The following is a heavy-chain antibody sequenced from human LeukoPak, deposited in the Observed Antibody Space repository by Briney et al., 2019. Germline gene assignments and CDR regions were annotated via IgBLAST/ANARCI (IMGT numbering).Heavy chain of an antibody. CDR3: AALRGGYNWAGNYFDY. D-gene: IGHD5-24*01. Sequence: PSETLSLTCTVSGGSISSYYWSWIRQPAGKGLEWIGRIYTSGSTNYNPSLKSRVPMSVDTSKNQFSLKLSSVTAADTAVYYCAALRGGYNWAGNYFDYWGQGTLVTVSS. V-gene: IGHV4-4*07. CDR1: GGSISSYY. J-gene: IGHJ4*02. CDR2: IYTSGST.